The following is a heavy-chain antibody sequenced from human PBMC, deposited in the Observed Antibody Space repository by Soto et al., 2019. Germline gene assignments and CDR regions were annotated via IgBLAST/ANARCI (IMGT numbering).Heavy chain of an antibody. CDR2: ISYDGSNK. D-gene: IGHD6-19*01. CDR3: AKESYRYSSGWYLFDY. Sequence: VQLVESGGGLVQPGGSLRLSCAASGFTFSSYGMHWVRQAPGKGLEWVAVISYDGSNKYYADSVKGRFTISRDNSKNTLYLQMNSLRAEDTAVYYCAKESYRYSSGWYLFDYWGQGTLVTVSS. V-gene: IGHV3-30*18. CDR1: GFTFSSYG. J-gene: IGHJ4*02.